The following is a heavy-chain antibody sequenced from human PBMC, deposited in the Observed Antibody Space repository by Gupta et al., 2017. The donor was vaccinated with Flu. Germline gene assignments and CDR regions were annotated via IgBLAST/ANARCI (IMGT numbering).Heavy chain of an antibody. CDR3: ARPSLDTGLAAQLAY. CDR2: INPSGGST. V-gene: IGHV1-46*01. D-gene: IGHD5-18*01. J-gene: IGHJ4*02. CDR1: GYTFTNYF. Sequence: QVQLVQSGAEVKKPGASVNVSCKASGYTFTNYFIHWVRQAPGQGLEWMGIINPSGGSTSYAQKFQVRVTMTRDTSTNTVYMELNSLRSEDTAVYYCARPSLDTGLAAQLAYWGQGTLVTVSP.